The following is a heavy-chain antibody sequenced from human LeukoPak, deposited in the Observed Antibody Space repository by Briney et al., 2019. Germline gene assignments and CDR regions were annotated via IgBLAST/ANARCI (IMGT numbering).Heavy chain of an antibody. CDR2: IYYSGST. J-gene: IGHJ4*02. D-gene: IGHD2-2*01. CDR1: GGSISSYY. V-gene: IGHV4-59*01. Sequence: SETLSLTCTVSGGSISSYYWSWIRQPPGKGLEWIGYIYYSGSTNYNPSLKSRVTISVDTSKNQFSLKLSSVTAADTAVYYCAYKYCSSTSCYHDYWGQGTLVTVTS. CDR3: AYKYCSSTSCYHDY.